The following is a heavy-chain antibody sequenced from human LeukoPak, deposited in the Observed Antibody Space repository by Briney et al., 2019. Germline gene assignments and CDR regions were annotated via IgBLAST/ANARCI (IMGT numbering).Heavy chain of an antibody. J-gene: IGHJ4*02. V-gene: IGHV4-59*01. D-gene: IGHD3-22*01. Sequence: SETLSLTCTVSGGSISSYYWSWIRQPPGKGLEWIGYIYYSGSTNYNPSLKSRVTISVDTSKNQFSLKLSSVTAADTAVYYCAKAYGSNGYYQLPIDFWGQGTLVTVSS. CDR3: AKAYGSNGYYQLPIDF. CDR1: GGSISSYY. CDR2: IYYSGST.